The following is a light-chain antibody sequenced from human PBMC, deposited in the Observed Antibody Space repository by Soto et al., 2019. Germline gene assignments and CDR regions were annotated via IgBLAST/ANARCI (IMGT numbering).Light chain of an antibody. CDR3: QQFNSYPIT. V-gene: IGKV1-13*02. CDR1: QGISSA. CDR2: DDS. J-gene: IGKJ5*01. Sequence: AIQLTQSPSSLSASVGDRVTITCRASQGISSALAWYQQKPGKAPKLLIYDDSSLESGVPSRFSGSGSGTAYTLTISSLQPEDFATYCCQQFNSYPITFGQGKRLEIK.